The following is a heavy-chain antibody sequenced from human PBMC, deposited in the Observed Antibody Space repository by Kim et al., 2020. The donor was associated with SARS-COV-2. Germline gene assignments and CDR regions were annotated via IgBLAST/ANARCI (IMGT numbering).Heavy chain of an antibody. CDR3: ARDFVTARWLVLSDMHDAFDI. Sequence: GGSLRLSCAASGFTFSSYAMHWVRQAPGKGLEWVAVISYDGSNKYYADSVKGRFTISRDNSKNTLYLQMNSLRAEDTAVYYCARDFVTARWLVLSDMHDAFDIWGQGTMVTVSS. J-gene: IGHJ3*02. D-gene: IGHD6-19*01. V-gene: IGHV3-30-3*01. CDR2: ISYDGSNK. CDR1: GFTFSSYA.